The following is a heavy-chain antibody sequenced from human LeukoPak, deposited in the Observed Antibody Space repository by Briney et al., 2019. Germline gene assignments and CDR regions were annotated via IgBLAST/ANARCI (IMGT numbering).Heavy chain of an antibody. CDR2: ISGSGGST. J-gene: IGHJ5*02. CDR3: AKNYDFWSGYSNWFDP. V-gene: IGHV3-23*01. D-gene: IGHD3-3*01. Sequence: GGSLRLSCAASGFTFSSYAMSWVRQAPGKGLEGVSAISGSGGSTYYADSVKGRFTISRDNSKNTLYLQMNSLRAEDTAVYYCAKNYDFWSGYSNWFDPWGQGTLVTVSS. CDR1: GFTFSSYA.